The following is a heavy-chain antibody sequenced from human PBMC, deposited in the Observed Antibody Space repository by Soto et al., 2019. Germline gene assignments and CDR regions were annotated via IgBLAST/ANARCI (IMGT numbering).Heavy chain of an antibody. CDR3: AHRVLRTVFGLVTTTAIYFDF. D-gene: IGHD3-3*01. CDR2: IYWDDDK. CDR1: GFSLTTSGVG. V-gene: IGHV2-5*02. Sequence: QITLNESGPTQVKPRQTLTLTCTFSGFSLTTSGVGVGWIRQSPGKAPEWLALIYWDDDKRYSPSLKSRLPITKDDSKNQVVLTMSDLDPADTATYYCAHRVLRTVFGLVTTTAIYFDFWGQGTPVAVSS. J-gene: IGHJ4*02.